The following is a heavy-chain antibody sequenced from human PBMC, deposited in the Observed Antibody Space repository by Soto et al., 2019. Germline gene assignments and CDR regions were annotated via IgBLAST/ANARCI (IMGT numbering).Heavy chain of an antibody. CDR1: GFTFGDYA. Sequence: GGSLRLSCTASGFTFGDYAMSWVRQAPGKGREWVGFIRSKDYGGTTEYAASVKGRFTISRDDSKSIAYLQMNSLKTEDTAVYYCTREALNIPSDYWGQGTLVTVSS. V-gene: IGHV3-49*04. CDR3: TREALNIPSDY. CDR2: IRSKDYGGTT. J-gene: IGHJ4*02.